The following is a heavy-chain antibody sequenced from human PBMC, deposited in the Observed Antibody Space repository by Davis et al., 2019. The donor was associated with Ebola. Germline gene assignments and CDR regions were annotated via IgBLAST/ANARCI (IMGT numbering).Heavy chain of an antibody. V-gene: IGHV4-59*11. CDR1: GCPISSHY. CDR3: ARHTESDAGGIVVVPAAFDY. Sequence: MPSETLTLTCTVSGCPISSHYWSWTRQPPGKGLEWIGYIHYSGSTNYNPSLKSRVTISVDTSKNQFSLKLSSVTAADTAVYYCARHTESDAGGIVVVPAAFDYWGQGTLVTVSS. J-gene: IGHJ4*02. CDR2: IHYSGST. D-gene: IGHD2-2*01.